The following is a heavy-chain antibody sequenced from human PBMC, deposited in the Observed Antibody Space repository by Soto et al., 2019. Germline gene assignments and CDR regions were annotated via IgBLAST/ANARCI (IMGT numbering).Heavy chain of an antibody. CDR3: AKAYSSIWSHWYFDL. V-gene: IGHV3-23*01. CDR1: GFTFSGYA. Sequence: SLRLSCAASGFTFSGYAMNWVRQAPGKGLEWVSGISGSGDSTYYADSVKGRFTVSRDNSKNTLYLQMNSLRAEDTAIYYCAKAYSSIWSHWYFDLWGLGTLVTVSS. J-gene: IGHJ2*01. D-gene: IGHD6-13*01. CDR2: ISGSGDST.